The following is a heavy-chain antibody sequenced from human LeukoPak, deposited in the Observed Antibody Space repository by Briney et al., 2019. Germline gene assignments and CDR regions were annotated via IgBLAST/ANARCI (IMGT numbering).Heavy chain of an antibody. D-gene: IGHD2-2*01. CDR3: ARGGDCSSTSCFHYWFDP. Sequence: PSETLSLTCAVYGGSFSGYYWSWIRQPPGKGLEWIGEINHSGSTNYNPSPKSRVTISVDTSKNQFSLKLSSVTAADTAVYYCARGGDCSSTSCFHYWFDPWGQGTLVTVSS. CDR2: INHSGST. CDR1: GGSFSGYY. V-gene: IGHV4-34*01. J-gene: IGHJ5*02.